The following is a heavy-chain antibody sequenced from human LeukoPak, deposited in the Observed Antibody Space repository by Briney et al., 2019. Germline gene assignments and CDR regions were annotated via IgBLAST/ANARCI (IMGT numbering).Heavy chain of an antibody. V-gene: IGHV1-18*01. CDR1: GYTFTSYG. D-gene: IGHD4-17*01. CDR2: ISAYNGNT. CDR3: ARDRATTVTTWAEIDY. Sequence: GASGKVSCKASGYTFTSYGISWVRQAPGQGLEWMGWISAYNGNTNYAQKLQGRVTMTTDTSTSTAYMELRSLRSDDTAVYYCARDRATTVTTWAEIDYWGQGTLVTVSS. J-gene: IGHJ4*02.